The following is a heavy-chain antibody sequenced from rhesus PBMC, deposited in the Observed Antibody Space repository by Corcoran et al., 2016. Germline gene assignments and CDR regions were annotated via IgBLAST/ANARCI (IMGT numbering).Heavy chain of an antibody. J-gene: IGHJ4*01. CDR1: GDSISSPYW. Sequence: HVQLRESGPAVVQPSATLSLTCAVSGDSISSPYWWSWVRQSPRTGLEWIGNIFGRTGSSEYSPSLESRVTISKDTSNNRFSLNLISVTAADNAIYYCARRFGTSFDYWGQGVLVTVSS. V-gene: IGHV4-93*01. CDR3: ARRFGTSFDY. D-gene: IGHD4-29*01. CDR2: IFGRTGSS.